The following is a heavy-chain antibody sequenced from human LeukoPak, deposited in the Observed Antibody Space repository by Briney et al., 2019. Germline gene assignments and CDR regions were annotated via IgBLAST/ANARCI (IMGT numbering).Heavy chain of an antibody. CDR3: ARGGRGDHYDSSGYYWDY. Sequence: SETLSLTCTVSGGSISSGDYYWSWIRQPPGKGLEWIGYIYYTGSTYYNPSLKSRVTISVDTSKNQFSLKLSSVTAADTAVYYCARGGRGDHYDSSGYYWDYWGQGTLVTVSS. J-gene: IGHJ4*02. V-gene: IGHV4-30-4*01. CDR1: GGSISSGDYY. CDR2: IYYTGST. D-gene: IGHD3-22*01.